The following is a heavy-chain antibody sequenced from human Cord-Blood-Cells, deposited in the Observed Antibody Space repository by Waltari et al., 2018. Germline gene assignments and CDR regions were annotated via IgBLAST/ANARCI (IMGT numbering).Heavy chain of an antibody. V-gene: IGHV4-39*01. Sequence: QLQLQESGPGLVKPSETLSLPCPVSGGSISSSSYYWGWIRQPPGKGLEWIGSIYYSGSTYYNPSLKSRVTISVDTSKNQFSLKLSSVTAADTAVYYCAQNAWQFDYWGQGTLVTVSS. J-gene: IGHJ4*02. D-gene: IGHD3-16*01. CDR1: GGSISSSSYY. CDR2: IYYSGST. CDR3: AQNAWQFDY.